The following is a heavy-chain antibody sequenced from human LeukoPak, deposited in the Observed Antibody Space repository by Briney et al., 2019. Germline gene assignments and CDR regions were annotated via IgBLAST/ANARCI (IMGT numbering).Heavy chain of an antibody. CDR3: ARAGYSSSWYGNYYYYYMDV. D-gene: IGHD6-13*01. J-gene: IGHJ6*03. CDR1: GFTFSSYW. CDR2: IKQDGSEK. Sequence: PGGSLRLSCAASGFTFSSYWMSWVRQAPGKGLEWVANIKQDGSEKYYVDSVKGRFTISRDNAKNSLYLQMNSLRAEDTAVYYCARAGYSSSWYGNYYYYYMDVWGKGTTVTISS. V-gene: IGHV3-7*04.